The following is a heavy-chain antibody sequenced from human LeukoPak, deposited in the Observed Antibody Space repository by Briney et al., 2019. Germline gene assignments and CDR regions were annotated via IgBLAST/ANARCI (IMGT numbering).Heavy chain of an antibody. CDR2: IRYDGGNK. V-gene: IGHV3-30*02. CDR3: AKDRCRFDSGSYSCWFDP. J-gene: IGHJ5*02. Sequence: GGSLRLSCAASGFTFSSYGMHWVRQAPGKGLEWVAFIRYDGGNKYYADSVKGRFTISRDNSKSTLYLQMNSLRAEDTAVYYCAKDRCRFDSGSYSCWFDPWGQGTLVTVSS. CDR1: GFTFSSYG. D-gene: IGHD1-26*01.